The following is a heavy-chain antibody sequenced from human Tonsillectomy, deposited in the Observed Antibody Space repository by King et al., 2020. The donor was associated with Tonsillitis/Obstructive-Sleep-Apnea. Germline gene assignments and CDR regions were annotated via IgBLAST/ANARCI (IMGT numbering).Heavy chain of an antibody. CDR2: INSDGSST. J-gene: IGHJ6*03. CDR3: ARGPPNYGSGSRNMRDYYTDV. V-gene: IGHV3-74*01. CDR1: GFTFSSYW. Sequence: VQLVESGGGLVQPGGSLRLSCAASGFTFSSYWMHWVRQAPGKGLVWVSRINSDGSSTSYADSVKGRFTISRDNAKNTLYLQMNSLRAEDTAVYYCARGPPNYGSGSRNMRDYYTDVWGKGTTVTVSS. D-gene: IGHD3-10*01.